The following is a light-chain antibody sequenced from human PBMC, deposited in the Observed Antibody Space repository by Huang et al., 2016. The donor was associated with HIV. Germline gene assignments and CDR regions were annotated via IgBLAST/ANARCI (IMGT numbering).Light chain of an antibody. CDR2: VAS. Sequence: DIQMTQSPSSLSASVGDRVTITCRASQSISSYLNWYQQKAGEAPKFLIYVASSLQSGVPSRFSGSGSGTDFTLTISNLQPEDFATYYCQQSYTTPITFGQGTRLEIK. V-gene: IGKV1-39*01. CDR1: QSISSY. CDR3: QQSYTTPIT. J-gene: IGKJ5*01.